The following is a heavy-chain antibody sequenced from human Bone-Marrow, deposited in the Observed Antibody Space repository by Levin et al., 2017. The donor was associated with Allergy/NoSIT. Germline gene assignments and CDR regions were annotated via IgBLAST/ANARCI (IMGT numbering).Heavy chain of an antibody. J-gene: IGHJ4*02. D-gene: IGHD6-6*01. CDR3: ARHKSQVLVSGGFGY. CDR1: GDSISSSTYY. CDR2: IYYSGRT. V-gene: IGHV4-39*01. Sequence: SETLSLTCTVSGDSISSSTYYWGWIRQPPGKGLEWIGSIYYSGRTYYNPSLKSRVTISVDTSNNQFSLKLSSVTAADTAVYYCARHKSQVLVSGGFGYWGQGTLVTVSS.